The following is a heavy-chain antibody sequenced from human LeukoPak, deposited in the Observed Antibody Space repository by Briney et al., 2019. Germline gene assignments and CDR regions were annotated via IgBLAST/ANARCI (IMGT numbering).Heavy chain of an antibody. D-gene: IGHD3-9*01. Sequence: GGSLRLSCAASGFTFSSYAMSWVRQAPGKGLEWVSAISGSGGSTYYADSVKGRFTISRDNPKNTLYLQMNSLRAEDTAVYYCAKDPRYYDILTGYITDAFDIWGQGTMVTVSS. CDR2: ISGSGGST. J-gene: IGHJ3*02. CDR3: AKDPRYYDILTGYITDAFDI. CDR1: GFTFSSYA. V-gene: IGHV3-23*01.